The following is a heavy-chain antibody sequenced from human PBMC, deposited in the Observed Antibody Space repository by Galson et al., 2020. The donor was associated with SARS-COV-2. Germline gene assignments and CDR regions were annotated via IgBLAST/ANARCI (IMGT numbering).Heavy chain of an antibody. D-gene: IGHD3-10*01. J-gene: IGHJ6*02. V-gene: IGHV1-69*01. CDR2: IIPIFGTA. CDR3: ARDSGLPLRWFGESYYYGMDV. CDR1: AGTFSSYA. Sequence: KISCKASAGTFSSYAISWVRQAPGQGLEWMGGIIPIFGTANYAQKFQGRVTITADESTSTAYMELSSLRSEDTAVYYCARDSGLPLRWFGESYYYGMDVWGQGTTVTVSS.